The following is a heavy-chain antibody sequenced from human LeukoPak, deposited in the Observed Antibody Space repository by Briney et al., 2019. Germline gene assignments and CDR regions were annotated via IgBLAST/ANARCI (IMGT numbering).Heavy chain of an antibody. CDR3: ARGRGSYHGTYFDY. CDR2: ISSNGGST. J-gene: IGHJ4*02. D-gene: IGHD1-26*01. V-gene: IGHV3-64*01. Sequence: GGSLRLSCAASGFTFSSYAMHWVRQAPGKGLEYVSAISSNGGSTYYANSVKGRFTISRDNSKNTLYLQMGSLRAEDMAVYYCARGRGSYHGTYFDYWGQGTLVTVSS. CDR1: GFTFSSYA.